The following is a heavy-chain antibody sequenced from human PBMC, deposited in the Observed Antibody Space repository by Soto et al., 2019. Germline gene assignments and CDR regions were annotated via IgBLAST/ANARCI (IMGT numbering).Heavy chain of an antibody. J-gene: IGHJ4*02. Sequence: SVKVSCKASGGTFSSYAISWVRQAPGQGLEWMGGIIPIFGTANYAQKFQGRVTITADESTSTAYMELSSLRSEDTAVYYCARGHLELRPDFDYWGQGTLVTVSS. D-gene: IGHD1-7*01. CDR3: ARGHLELRPDFDY. CDR2: IIPIFGTA. CDR1: GGTFSSYA. V-gene: IGHV1-69*13.